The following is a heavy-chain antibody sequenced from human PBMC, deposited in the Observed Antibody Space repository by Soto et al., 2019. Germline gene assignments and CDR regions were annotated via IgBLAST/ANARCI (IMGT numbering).Heavy chain of an antibody. V-gene: IGHV3-9*01. J-gene: IGHJ4*02. CDR2: ISWNSGSI. CDR3: AKDPSYNWKLYYFDY. D-gene: IGHD1-20*01. Sequence: EVQLVEFGGGLVQPGRSLRLSCAASGFTFDDYAMHWVRQAPGKGLEWVSGISWNSGSIGYADSVKGRFSISRDNAKNSLYLQMNSLRAEDTALYYCAKDPSYNWKLYYFDYWGQGTLVTVSS. CDR1: GFTFDDYA.